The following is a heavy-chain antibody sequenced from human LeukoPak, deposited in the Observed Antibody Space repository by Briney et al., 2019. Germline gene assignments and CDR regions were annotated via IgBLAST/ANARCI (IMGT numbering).Heavy chain of an antibody. J-gene: IGHJ3*02. CDR2: IYSGGST. V-gene: IGHV3-53*01. D-gene: IGHD1-26*01. Sequence: GGSLRLSCAASGFTFSSYSMNWVRQAPGKGLERVSIIYSGGSTFYADSVKGRFTISRDNSKNTLYLQMNSLRAEDTAVYYCARGGSYLSAFDIWGQGTMVTVSS. CDR1: GFTFSSYS. CDR3: ARGGSYLSAFDI.